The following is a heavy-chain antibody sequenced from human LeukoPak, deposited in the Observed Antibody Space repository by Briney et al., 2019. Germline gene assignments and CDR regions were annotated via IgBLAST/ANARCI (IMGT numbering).Heavy chain of an antibody. CDR3: ARDYPQRVGYSYGAFDY. Sequence: PGGSLRLSCAASGFTVSNNYMSWVRQAPGKGLEWVSVIYSGGSTYYADSVKGRFTISRDNSKNTLYLQMNSLRAEDTAVYYCARDYPQRVGYSYGAFDYWGQETLVTVSS. J-gene: IGHJ4*02. CDR1: GFTVSNNY. D-gene: IGHD5-18*01. V-gene: IGHV3-53*01. CDR2: IYSGGST.